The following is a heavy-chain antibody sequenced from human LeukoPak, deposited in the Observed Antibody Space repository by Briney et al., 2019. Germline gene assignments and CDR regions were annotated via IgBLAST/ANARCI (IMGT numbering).Heavy chain of an antibody. V-gene: IGHV3-74*01. J-gene: IGHJ5*02. CDR2: INSDGSST. CDR1: GFTFSSYW. CDR3: AREHSINWFDP. Sequence: GGSLRLSCAASGFTFSSYWMHWVRQAPGKGLVWVSRINSDGSSTSYADSVKGRFTIPRDNAKNTLYLQMNSLRAEDTAVYYCAREHSINWFDPWGQGTLVTVSS.